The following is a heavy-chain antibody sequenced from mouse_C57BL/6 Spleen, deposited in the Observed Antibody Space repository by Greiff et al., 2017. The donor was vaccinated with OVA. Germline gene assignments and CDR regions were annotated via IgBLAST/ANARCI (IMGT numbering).Heavy chain of an antibody. J-gene: IGHJ4*01. Sequence: VQLQQSGPELVKPGASVKMSCKASGYTFTDYNMHWVKQSHGKSLEWIGYINPNNGGTSYNQKFKGKATLTVNKSSSTAYMELRSLTSEDSAVYYCANGSSYDYYAMDYWGQGTSVTVSS. CDR3: ANGSSYDYYAMDY. CDR2: INPNNGGT. V-gene: IGHV1-22*01. D-gene: IGHD1-1*01. CDR1: GYTFTDYN.